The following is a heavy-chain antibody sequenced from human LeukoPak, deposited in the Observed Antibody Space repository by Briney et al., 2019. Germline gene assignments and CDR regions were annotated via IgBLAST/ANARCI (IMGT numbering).Heavy chain of an antibody. CDR2: IYYSGST. CDR1: GGSISSGDYY. CDR3: ARDRQNYLDAFDI. D-gene: IGHD1-7*01. J-gene: IGHJ3*02. Sequence: SQTLSLTCTVSGGSISSGDYYRSWIRQPPGKGLEWIGYIYYSGSTYYNPSPKSRVTISVDTSKNQFSLKLSSVTAADTAVYYCARDRQNYLDAFDIWGQGTMVTVSS. V-gene: IGHV4-30-4*01.